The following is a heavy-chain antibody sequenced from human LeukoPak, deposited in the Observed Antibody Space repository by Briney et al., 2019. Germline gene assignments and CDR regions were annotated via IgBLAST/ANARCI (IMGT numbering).Heavy chain of an antibody. Sequence: GGSLRLSCAASGFTFSYWMSWVRQAPGKGLEWVANIKQDGSEKYYVDSVKGRFTISRDNAKNSLYLQMNSLRAEDTAVYYCARDKYCSGGSCYPSPPDYWGQGTLVTVSS. CDR3: ARDKYCSGGSCYPSPPDY. CDR2: IKQDGSEK. V-gene: IGHV3-7*01. J-gene: IGHJ4*02. CDR1: GFTFSYW. D-gene: IGHD2-15*01.